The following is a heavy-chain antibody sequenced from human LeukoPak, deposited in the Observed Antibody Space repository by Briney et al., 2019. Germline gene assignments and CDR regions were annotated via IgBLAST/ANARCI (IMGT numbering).Heavy chain of an antibody. CDR1: GFTFDDYG. V-gene: IGHV3-20*04. CDR2: INWNADST. Sequence: GGSLRLSCAASGFTFDDYGMSWVRQAPGKGLEWVSGINWNADSTGYADSVKGRFTISRDNAKNSPYLQMNSLRAEDTALYYCARLRVVWDLDDAFDIWGQGTMVIVSS. D-gene: IGHD1-26*01. CDR3: ARLRVVWDLDDAFDI. J-gene: IGHJ3*02.